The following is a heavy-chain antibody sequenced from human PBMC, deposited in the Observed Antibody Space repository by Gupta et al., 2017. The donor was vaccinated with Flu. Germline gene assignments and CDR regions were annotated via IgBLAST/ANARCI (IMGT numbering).Heavy chain of an antibody. Sequence: ATSAFTVDNCGRGWVRQCTRQDREGVPGMSWNGDSTGYADAVKGRFTISKENAKNSVYLKMHSARPEATDFYYWAQYGPSNWVDRGGKGTMVTVSS. D-gene: IGHD3-10*01. CDR1: AFTVDNCG. CDR3: AQYGPSNWVDR. V-gene: IGHV3-20*04. J-gene: IGHJ5*02. CDR2: MSWNGDST.